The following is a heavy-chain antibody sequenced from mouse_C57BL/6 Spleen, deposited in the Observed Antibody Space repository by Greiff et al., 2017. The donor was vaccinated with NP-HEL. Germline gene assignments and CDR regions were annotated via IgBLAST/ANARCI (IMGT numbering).Heavy chain of an antibody. CDR3: ARRSYYGSSYRYFDV. V-gene: IGHV1-61*01. CDR1: GYTFTSYW. D-gene: IGHD1-1*01. J-gene: IGHJ1*03. Sequence: VQLQQPGAELVRPGSSVKLSCKASGYTFTSYWMDWVKQRPGQGLEWIGNIYPSDSETHYNQKFKDKATLTVDKSSSTAYMQLSSLTSEDSAVYYCARRSYYGSSYRYFDVWGTGTTVTVSS. CDR2: IYPSDSET.